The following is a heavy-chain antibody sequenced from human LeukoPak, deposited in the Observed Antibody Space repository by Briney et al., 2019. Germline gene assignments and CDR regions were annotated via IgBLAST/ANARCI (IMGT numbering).Heavy chain of an antibody. CDR3: AREGEAFDWLLYQDHNWFDP. CDR2: INWNGGST. Sequence: GGSLRLSCAASGFTFDDYGMSWVRQAPGKGLEWVSGINWNGGSTGYADSVKGRFTISRDNAKNSLYLQMNSLRAEDTALYYCAREGEAFDWLLYQDHNWFDPWGQGTLVTVSS. V-gene: IGHV3-20*04. J-gene: IGHJ5*02. CDR1: GFTFDDYG. D-gene: IGHD3-9*01.